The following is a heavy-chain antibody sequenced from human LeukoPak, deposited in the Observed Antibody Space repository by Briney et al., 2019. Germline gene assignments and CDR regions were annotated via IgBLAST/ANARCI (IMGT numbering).Heavy chain of an antibody. CDR3: ARGVTNYYYYYMDV. CDR2: IYASGST. Sequence: SETLSLTCTVSGGSISSYYWSWIRQPAGKALEWIGRIYASGSTNYNPSLKSRVTMSADTSKNQFSLKLSSVTAADTAVYYCARGVTNYYYYYMDVWGKGTTVTVSS. D-gene: IGHD4-17*01. CDR1: GGSISSYY. V-gene: IGHV4-4*07. J-gene: IGHJ6*03.